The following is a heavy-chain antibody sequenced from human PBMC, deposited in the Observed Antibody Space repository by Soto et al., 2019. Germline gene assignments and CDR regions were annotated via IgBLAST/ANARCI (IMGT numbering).Heavy chain of an antibody. Sequence: SVKVSCKASGGTFSSYAISWVRQAPGQGLEWMGGIIPIFGTANYAQKFQGRVTVTADESTSTAYMELSSLRSEDTAVYYCASLSSIRVDWPTQFDYWGQGTLVTVSS. V-gene: IGHV1-69*13. CDR3: ASLSSIRVDWPTQFDY. J-gene: IGHJ4*02. CDR2: IIPIFGTA. D-gene: IGHD3-9*01. CDR1: GGTFSSYA.